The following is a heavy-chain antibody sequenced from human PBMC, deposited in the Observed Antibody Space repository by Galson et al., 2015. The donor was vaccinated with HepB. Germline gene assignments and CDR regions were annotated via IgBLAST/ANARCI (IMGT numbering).Heavy chain of an antibody. Sequence: ETLSLTCTVSGGSISSSSYYWGWIRQPPGKGLEWIGSIYYSGSTYYNPSLRSRVTISVDTSKNQFSLKLSSVTAADTAVYYCARHRLRYGASYWYFDLWGRGTLVTVSS. CDR3: ARHRLRYGASYWYFDL. J-gene: IGHJ2*01. V-gene: IGHV4-39*01. CDR2: IYYSGST. CDR1: GGSISSSSYY. D-gene: IGHD3-16*02.